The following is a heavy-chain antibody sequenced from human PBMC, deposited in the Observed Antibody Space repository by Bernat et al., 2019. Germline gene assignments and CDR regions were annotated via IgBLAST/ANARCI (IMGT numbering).Heavy chain of an antibody. CDR1: GFTFSGSA. CDR2: INQDGSEK. J-gene: IGHJ4*02. V-gene: IGHV3-7*03. Sequence: EVQLVESGGGLVQPGGSLKLSCAASGFTFSGSAMHWVRQASGKGLEWVASINQDGSEKYYVDSVKGRFAISKDNTRNSADLQMKGLRAEDTAVYFCVRLDWVTPAYWGQGALVTVPS. D-gene: IGHD2-21*02. CDR3: VRLDWVTPAY.